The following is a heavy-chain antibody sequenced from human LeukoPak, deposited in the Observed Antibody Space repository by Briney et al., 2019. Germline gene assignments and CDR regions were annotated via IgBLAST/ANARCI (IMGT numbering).Heavy chain of an antibody. V-gene: IGHV4-34*01. CDR1: GGSFSGYY. J-gene: IGHJ4*02. D-gene: IGHD3-3*01. Sequence: PSETLSLTCAVYGGSFSGYYWSWIRQPPGKGLEWIGEINHSGSTNYNPSLKGRVTISVDTSKNHFSLKLSSVTAADTAVYYCARVGYDFWTGYYSFDYWGQGTLVTVSS. CDR3: ARVGYDFWTGYYSFDY. CDR2: INHSGST.